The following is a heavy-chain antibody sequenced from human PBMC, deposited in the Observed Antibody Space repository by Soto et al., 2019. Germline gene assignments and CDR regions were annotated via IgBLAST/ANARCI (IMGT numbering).Heavy chain of an antibody. V-gene: IGHV1-8*01. CDR2: MNPNSGNT. D-gene: IGHD6-6*01. Sequence: ASVKVSCKASGYTFTSYDINWVRQATGQGLEWMGWMNPNSGNTGYAQKFQGRVTMTRNTSKRVAHLQMNSLETEDTAVYFCARRKYLDYWGQGTLVTVSS. CDR1: GYTFTSYD. J-gene: IGHJ4*02. CDR3: ARRKYLDY.